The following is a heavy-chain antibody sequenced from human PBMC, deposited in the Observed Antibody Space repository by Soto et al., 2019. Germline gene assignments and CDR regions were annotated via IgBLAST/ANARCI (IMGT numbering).Heavy chain of an antibody. CDR2: IYSGGST. V-gene: IGHV3-53*01. CDR1: GFTVSSNY. CDR3: ARDEGRYGDPGGY. J-gene: IGHJ4*02. D-gene: IGHD4-17*01. Sequence: GGSLRLSCAASGFTVSSNYMSWVRQAPGKGLEWVSVIYSGGSTYYADSVKGRFTISRDNSKNTLYLQMNSLRAEDTAVYYCARDEGRYGDPGGYWGQGTLVTVSS.